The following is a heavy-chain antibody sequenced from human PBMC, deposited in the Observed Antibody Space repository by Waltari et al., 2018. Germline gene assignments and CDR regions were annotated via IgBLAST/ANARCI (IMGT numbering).Heavy chain of an antibody. D-gene: IGHD3-10*01. J-gene: IGHJ6*02. V-gene: IGHV1-69*05. CDR2: IIPIFGTA. CDR3: ARIALKGWPRMVFGMDV. Sequence: QVQLVQSGAEVKKPGSSVKVSCKAPGGTFSSYAISWVRQAPGQGLEWMGGIIPIFGTANYAQKFQGRVTITTDESTSTAYMELSSLRSEDTAVYYCARIALKGWPRMVFGMDVWGQGTTVTVSS. CDR1: GGTFSSYA.